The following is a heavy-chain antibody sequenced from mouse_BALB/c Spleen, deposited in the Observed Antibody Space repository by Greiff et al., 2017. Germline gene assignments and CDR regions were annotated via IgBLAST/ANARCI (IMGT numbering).Heavy chain of an antibody. CDR1: GYAFSSYW. D-gene: IGHD4-1*01. J-gene: IGHJ2*01. V-gene: IGHV1-80*01. Sequence: VQLKESGAELVRPGSSVKISCKASGYAFSSYWMNWVKQRPGQGLEWIGQIYPGDGDTNYNGKFKGKATLTADKSSSTAYMQLSSLTSEDSAVYFCARGWDVDYWGQGTTLTVSS. CDR2: IYPGDGDT. CDR3: ARGWDVDY.